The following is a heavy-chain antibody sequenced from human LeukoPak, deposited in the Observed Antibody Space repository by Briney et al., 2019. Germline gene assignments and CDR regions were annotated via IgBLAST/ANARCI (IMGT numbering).Heavy chain of an antibody. CDR2: ISSNGGST. D-gene: IGHD3-10*01. CDR3: ARGSGSGI. V-gene: IGHV3-64*01. Sequence: GGSLRPSCAASGFTFSSYAMHWVRQAPGRGLEYVSAISSNGGSTYYANPVKGRFTISRDNSKNTLYLQMGSLRAEDMAVYYCARGSGSGIWGQGTLVTVSS. J-gene: IGHJ4*02. CDR1: GFTFSSYA.